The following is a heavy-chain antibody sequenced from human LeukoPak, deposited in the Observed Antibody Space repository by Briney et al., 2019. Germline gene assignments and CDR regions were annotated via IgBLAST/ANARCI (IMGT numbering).Heavy chain of an antibody. Sequence: SETLSLTCTVSGGSISSSSYYWGWIRQPPGKGLEWIGSIYYSGGTYYNPSLKSRVTISVDTSKNQFSLKLSSVTAADTAVYYCARHYLRGSSSSRIKNWFDPWGQGTLVTVSS. CDR1: GGSISSSSYY. J-gene: IGHJ5*02. CDR3: ARHYLRGSSSSRIKNWFDP. CDR2: IYYSGGT. D-gene: IGHD6-6*01. V-gene: IGHV4-39*01.